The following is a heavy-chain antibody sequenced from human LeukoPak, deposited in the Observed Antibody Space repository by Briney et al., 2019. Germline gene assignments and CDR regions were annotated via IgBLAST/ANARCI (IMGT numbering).Heavy chain of an antibody. D-gene: IGHD6-19*01. CDR1: GYTFTNYF. CDR2: INPSANST. V-gene: IGHV1-46*01. Sequence: GASVKVSRKASGYTFTNYFMHWVRQAPGQGLEWMGIINPSANSTIYAQKFQGRVTMTSDTSTTTVSMELSSLTSEDTAVYYCARDRNLIAVAGTEAFDIWGQGTMVIVSS. J-gene: IGHJ3*02. CDR3: ARDRNLIAVAGTEAFDI.